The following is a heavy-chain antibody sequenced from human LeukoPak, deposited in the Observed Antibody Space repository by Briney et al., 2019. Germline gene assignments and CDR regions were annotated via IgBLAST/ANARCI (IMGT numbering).Heavy chain of an antibody. J-gene: IGHJ4*02. D-gene: IGHD5-18*01. CDR2: IIPIFGTA. CDR3: ASQRTVDTAMAAFDY. V-gene: IGHV1-69*05. CDR1: GGTFSSYA. Sequence: SVKVSCKASGGTFSSYAISWVRQAPGQGLEWMGGIIPIFGTANYAQKFQGRVTITTDESTSTAYMELSSLRSEDTAVYYCASQRTVDTAMAAFDYWGQGTLVTVSS.